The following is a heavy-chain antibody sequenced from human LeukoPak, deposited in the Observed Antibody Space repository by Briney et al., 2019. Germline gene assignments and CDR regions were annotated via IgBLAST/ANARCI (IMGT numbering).Heavy chain of an antibody. V-gene: IGHV5-51*01. D-gene: IGHD1-26*01. CDR2: IYPGDSDT. CDR1: RYSVTSYW. CDR3: ARHGVGATPPFDY. J-gene: IGHJ4*02. Sequence: GEALKISSRGSRYSVTSYWVGWGRQRPGKGLEWMGIIYPGDSDTRYSPSFQGQVTISADKSISTAYLQWSSLKASDTAMYYCARHGVGATPPFDYWGQGTLVTVSS.